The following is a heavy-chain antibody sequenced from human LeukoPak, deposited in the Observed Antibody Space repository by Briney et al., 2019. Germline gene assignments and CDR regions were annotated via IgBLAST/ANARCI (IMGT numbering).Heavy chain of an antibody. Sequence: SETLSLTCTVSGGSISSGSYYWSWIRQPAGKGLEWIGRIYTSGSTNYNPSLKSRVTISVDTSKNQFSLKLSSVTAADTAVYYCARGFYDFWSGWHYFDYWGQGTLVTVSS. CDR3: ARGFYDFWSGWHYFDY. J-gene: IGHJ4*02. CDR1: GGSISSGSYY. V-gene: IGHV4-61*02. CDR2: IYTSGST. D-gene: IGHD3-3*01.